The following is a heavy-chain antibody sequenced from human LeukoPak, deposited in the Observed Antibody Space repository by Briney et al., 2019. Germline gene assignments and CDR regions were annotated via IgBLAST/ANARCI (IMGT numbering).Heavy chain of an antibody. J-gene: IGHJ6*02. Sequence: GRSLRLSCAASGFTFSSYGMHWVRQAPGKGLEWVAVIWYDGSNKYYADSVKGRFTISRDNSKNTLYLQMNSLRAEDTAVYYCAKDGDFWSGYPYYYYGMDVWGQGTTVTVSS. V-gene: IGHV3-33*06. CDR2: IWYDGSNK. D-gene: IGHD3-3*01. CDR3: AKDGDFWSGYPYYYYGMDV. CDR1: GFTFSSYG.